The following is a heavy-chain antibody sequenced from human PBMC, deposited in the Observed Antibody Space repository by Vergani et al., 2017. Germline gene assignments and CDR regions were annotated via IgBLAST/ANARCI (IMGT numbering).Heavy chain of an antibody. D-gene: IGHD1-26*01. CDR2: IYPGDSDT. Sequence: EVQLVQSGAEVKKPGESLKISCKGSGYSFTSYWIGWVRQMPGKGLGWMGIIYPGDSDTRYSPSFQGQVTISADKSISTAYLQWSSLKASDTAMYYCARQREGGATNYYYYYGMDVWGQGTTVTVSS. CDR3: ARQREGGATNYYYYYGMDV. CDR1: GYSFTSYW. J-gene: IGHJ6*02. V-gene: IGHV5-51*01.